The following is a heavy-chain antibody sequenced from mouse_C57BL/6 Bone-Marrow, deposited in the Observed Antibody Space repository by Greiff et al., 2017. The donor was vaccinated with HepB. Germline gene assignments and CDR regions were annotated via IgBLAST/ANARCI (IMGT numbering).Heavy chain of an antibody. V-gene: IGHV1-62-2*01. CDR1: GYTFTEYT. D-gene: IGHD3-2*02. CDR3: ARHPYSSGYGYAMDY. CDR2: FYPGSGSI. J-gene: IGHJ4*01. Sequence: VQRVESGAEMVKPGASVKLSCKASGYTFTEYTIHWVKQRSGQGLEWIGWFYPGSGSIKYNEKFKDKATLTADKSSSTVYMELSRLTSEDSAVYFCARHPYSSGYGYAMDYWGQGTSVTVSS.